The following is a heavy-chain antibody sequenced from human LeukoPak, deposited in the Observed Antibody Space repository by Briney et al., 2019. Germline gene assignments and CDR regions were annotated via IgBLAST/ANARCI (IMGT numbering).Heavy chain of an antibody. CDR3: ARRHYDFWSKWFDP. CDR1: GGSFSGYY. CDR2: INHSGST. Sequence: SETLSLTCAVYGGSFSGYYWSWIRQPPGKGLVWIGEINHSGSTNYNPSLKSRVTISVDTSKNQFSLKLSSVTAADTAVYYCARRHYDFWSKWFDPWGQGTLVTVSS. V-gene: IGHV4-34*01. D-gene: IGHD3-3*01. J-gene: IGHJ5*02.